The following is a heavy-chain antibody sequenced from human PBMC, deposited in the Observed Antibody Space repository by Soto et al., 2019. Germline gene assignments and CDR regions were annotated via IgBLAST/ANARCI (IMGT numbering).Heavy chain of an antibody. V-gene: IGHV3-30*18. CDR3: AQSGYSGYDLEPYYFDY. Sequence: VRSLRLSCAASGFTFSSYGMHWVRQAPGKGLEWVAVISYDGSNKYYADSVKGRFTISRDNSKNTLYLQMNSLRAEDTAVYYCAQSGYSGYDLEPYYFDYWGQGTLVTVSS. CDR1: GFTFSSYG. J-gene: IGHJ4*02. D-gene: IGHD5-12*01. CDR2: ISYDGSNK.